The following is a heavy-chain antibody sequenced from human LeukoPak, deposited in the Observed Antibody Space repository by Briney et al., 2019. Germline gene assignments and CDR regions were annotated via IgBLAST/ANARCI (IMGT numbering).Heavy chain of an antibody. CDR1: GFTFSSYA. CDR2: ISGSGGST. CDR3: AKGGVARRSGYSHY. V-gene: IGHV3-23*01. J-gene: IGHJ4*02. Sequence: PGGSLRLSCAASGFTFSSYAMSWVRQAPGKGLEWVSAISGSGGSTYYADSVKGRFTISRDNSKNTLYLQMNSLRAEDTAVYYCAKGGVARRSGYSHYWGQGTLVTVSS. D-gene: IGHD3-22*01.